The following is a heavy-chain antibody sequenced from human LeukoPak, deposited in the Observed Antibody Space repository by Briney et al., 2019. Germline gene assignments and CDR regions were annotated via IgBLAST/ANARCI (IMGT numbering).Heavy chain of an antibody. Sequence: ASVKVSCKASGYTFTSYGISWVRQAPGQGLEWMGWITPYNGNTNYAQKLQGRVTMTTDTSTSTAYMELRSLRSDDTAVYYCARISRITMVRGAFDYWGQGTLVTVSS. J-gene: IGHJ4*02. CDR2: ITPYNGNT. CDR3: ARISRITMVRGAFDY. D-gene: IGHD3-10*01. V-gene: IGHV1-18*01. CDR1: GYTFTSYG.